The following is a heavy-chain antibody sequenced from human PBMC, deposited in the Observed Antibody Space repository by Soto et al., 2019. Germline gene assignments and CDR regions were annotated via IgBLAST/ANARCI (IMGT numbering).Heavy chain of an antibody. J-gene: IGHJ4*02. CDR2: IVVGSGNT. Sequence: SVKASCKASGFTFTCSAVQWVRQARGQRLEWIGWIVVGSGNTNYAQKFQERVTITRDMSTSTAYMELSSLRSEDTAVYYCAGSSGPIYHFDYWGQGTLVTVSS. CDR1: GFTFTCSA. V-gene: IGHV1-58*01. CDR3: AGSSGPIYHFDY. D-gene: IGHD6-19*01.